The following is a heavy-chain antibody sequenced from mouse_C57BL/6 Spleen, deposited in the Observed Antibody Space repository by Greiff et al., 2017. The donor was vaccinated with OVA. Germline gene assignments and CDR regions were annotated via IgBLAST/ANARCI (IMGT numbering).Heavy chain of an antibody. V-gene: IGHV1-58*01. CDR1: GYTFTSYG. CDR3: AGWGGYDVRAMDY. J-gene: IGHJ4*01. CDR2: IYIGNGYT. D-gene: IGHD2-2*01. Sequence: VHVKQSGAELVRPGSSVKMSCKTSGYTFTSYGINWVKQRPGQGLEWIGYIYIGNGYTEYNEKFKGKATLTSDTSSSTAYMQLSSLTSEDSAIYFFAGWGGYDVRAMDYWGQGTSVTVSS.